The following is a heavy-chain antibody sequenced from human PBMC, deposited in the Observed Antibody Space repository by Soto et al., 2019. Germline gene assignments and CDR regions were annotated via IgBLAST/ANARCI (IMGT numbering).Heavy chain of an antibody. Sequence: EVQLVESGGGLVQPGGSLRLSCAASGFTFSSYDMHWVRQATGKGLEWVSAIGTAGDTYYPGSVKGRVTISRENAKNSLYLQMNSLRDGDTAVYYCAREGHLYCSGGSCYSGRAFDIWGQGTMVTVSS. CDR3: AREGHLYCSGGSCYSGRAFDI. CDR1: GFTFSSYD. D-gene: IGHD2-15*01. J-gene: IGHJ3*02. CDR2: IGTAGDT. V-gene: IGHV3-13*01.